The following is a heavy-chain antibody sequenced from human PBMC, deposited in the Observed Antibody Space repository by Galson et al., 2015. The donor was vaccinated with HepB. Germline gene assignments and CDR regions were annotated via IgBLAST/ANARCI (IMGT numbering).Heavy chain of an antibody. CDR3: AKERGNTWAIDY. J-gene: IGHJ4*02. CDR2: ITHDGRRQ. CDR1: GFTFSTNG. V-gene: IGHV3-30*18. D-gene: IGHD5-12*01. Sequence: SLRLSCAASGFTFSTNGMRWVRQAPGKGLEWVAVITHDGRRQTYADSVKGRFTISRDNSQNTLYLQMNSLRVEDTAVYYCAKERGNTWAIDYWGQGNLIIVSS.